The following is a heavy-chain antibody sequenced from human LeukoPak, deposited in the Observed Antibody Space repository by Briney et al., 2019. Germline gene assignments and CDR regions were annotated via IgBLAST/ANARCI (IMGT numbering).Heavy chain of an antibody. J-gene: IGHJ5*02. Sequence: GGSLRLSCAASGFTFSSYGMHWVRQAPGKGLERVAIISYDGSNEYYADSVKGRFTISRDNSKNTLYLQMNSPRAEDTAVYYCARDNSVDDIAWWFDPWGQGTLVTVSS. CDR1: GFTFSSYG. CDR2: ISYDGSNE. CDR3: ARDNSVDDIAWWFDP. D-gene: IGHD2-15*01. V-gene: IGHV3-30*03.